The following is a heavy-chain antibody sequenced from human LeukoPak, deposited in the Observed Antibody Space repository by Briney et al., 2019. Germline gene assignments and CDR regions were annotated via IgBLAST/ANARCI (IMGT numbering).Heavy chain of an antibody. Sequence: PGGSLRLSCAASGFTFSSYAMSWVRQAPGKGLEWVSAISGSGGSTYYADSVKGRFTISRDNSKNTLYLQMNSLRAEDTAVYYCAKDGRIAVAGTDSNLIPYYYGMDVWGQGTTVTVSS. J-gene: IGHJ6*02. V-gene: IGHV3-23*01. CDR1: GFTFSSYA. D-gene: IGHD6-19*01. CDR3: AKDGRIAVAGTDSNLIPYYYGMDV. CDR2: ISGSGGST.